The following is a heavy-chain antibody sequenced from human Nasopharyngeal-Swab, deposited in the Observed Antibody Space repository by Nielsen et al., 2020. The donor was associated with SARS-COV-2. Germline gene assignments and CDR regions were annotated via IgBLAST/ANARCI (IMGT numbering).Heavy chain of an antibody. Sequence: GGSLRLSCAASGFTFDDYAMHWVRQAPGKGLEWVSGISWNSGSIGYADSVKGRFTISRDNAKNSLYLQMNSLRAEDTALYYCAKDGVAVAGTEDAFDIWGQGTMVTVSS. CDR1: GFTFDDYA. CDR2: ISWNSGSI. CDR3: AKDGVAVAGTEDAFDI. V-gene: IGHV3-9*01. D-gene: IGHD6-19*01. J-gene: IGHJ3*02.